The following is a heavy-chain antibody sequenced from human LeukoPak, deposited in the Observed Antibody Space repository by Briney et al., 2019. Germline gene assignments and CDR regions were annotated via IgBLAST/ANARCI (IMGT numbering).Heavy chain of an antibody. D-gene: IGHD4/OR15-4a*01. V-gene: IGHV4-59*13. CDR3: ARDAGATAY. CDR1: GVSISTDY. CDR2: IHYSGST. Sequence: SETLSLTWTVSGVSISTDYWTWVRQSPGRGLEWIGYIHYSGSTSYNPSLKSRVTISVDTSKNQFSLKLTSVTSADTAVYYCARDAGATAYWGQGALVTVSS. J-gene: IGHJ4*02.